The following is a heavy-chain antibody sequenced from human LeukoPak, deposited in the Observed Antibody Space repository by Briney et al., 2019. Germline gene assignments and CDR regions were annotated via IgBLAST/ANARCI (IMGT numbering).Heavy chain of an antibody. Sequence: PSETLSLTCTVSGGSISSYYWSWIRQPPGKGLEWIGYIYYSGSTNYNPSLKSRVTISVDTSKNQFSLKLSSVTAADTAVYYCARDQQGYGDYRGFDYWGQGTLVTVSS. J-gene: IGHJ4*02. V-gene: IGHV4-59*01. CDR1: GGSISSYY. CDR3: ARDQQGYGDYRGFDY. CDR2: IYYSGST. D-gene: IGHD4-17*01.